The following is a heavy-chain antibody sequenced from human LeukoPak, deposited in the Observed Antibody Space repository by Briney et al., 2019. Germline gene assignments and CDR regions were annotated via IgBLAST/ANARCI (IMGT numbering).Heavy chain of an antibody. Sequence: GRSLRLSCAASGFTFSSYGMHWVRQAPGKGLEWVAVISYDGSNKYYADSVKGRFTISRDNSKNTLYLQMNSLRAEDTAVYYCAKDQGGYCTNGVCFTLDYWGQGTLVTVSS. CDR2: ISYDGSNK. V-gene: IGHV3-30*18. D-gene: IGHD2-8*01. J-gene: IGHJ4*02. CDR3: AKDQGGYCTNGVCFTLDY. CDR1: GFTFSSYG.